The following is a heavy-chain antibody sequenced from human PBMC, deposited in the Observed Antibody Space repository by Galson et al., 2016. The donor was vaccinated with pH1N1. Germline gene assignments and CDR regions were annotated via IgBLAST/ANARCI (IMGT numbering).Heavy chain of an antibody. CDR2: IIPIFGTA. J-gene: IGHJ2*01. CDR1: GGTFSSYG. CDR3: AREDYYDTDLSDWYFDL. V-gene: IGHV1-69*13. D-gene: IGHD3-22*01. Sequence: SVKVSCKASGGTFSSYGINWVRQAPGQGLEWMGGIIPIFGTAKYAQNFQGRVTITADESTTTACMELSSLRSEDTAVYYCAREDYYDTDLSDWYFDLWGRGTLLTVSS.